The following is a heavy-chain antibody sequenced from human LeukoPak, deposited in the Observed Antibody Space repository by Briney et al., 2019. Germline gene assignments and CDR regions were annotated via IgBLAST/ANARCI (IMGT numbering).Heavy chain of an antibody. D-gene: IGHD3-22*01. Sequence: SVKVSCKASGGTFSSYAISWVRQAPGQGLEWMGRIIPIFGTANYAQKFQGRVTITTDEPTSTAYMELSSLRSEDTAVYYCAREAPNYYDSSGYYPFDYWGQGTLVTVSS. CDR3: AREAPNYYDSSGYYPFDY. V-gene: IGHV1-69*05. CDR1: GGTFSSYA. CDR2: IIPIFGTA. J-gene: IGHJ4*02.